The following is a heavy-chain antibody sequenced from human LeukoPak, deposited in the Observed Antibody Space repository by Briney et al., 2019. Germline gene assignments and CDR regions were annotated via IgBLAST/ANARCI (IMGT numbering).Heavy chain of an antibody. J-gene: IGHJ4*02. Sequence: GGSLRLSCAASGFTFSSYAMNWVRQAPGKGLEWVSYISSGYSTTYYADSVKGRFTISRDNAKNSLYLQMNSLRAEDTAVYYCARTALAYCGGDCSFEFDYWGQGTLVTVSS. CDR3: ARTALAYCGGDCSFEFDY. V-gene: IGHV3-48*04. CDR1: GFTFSSYA. D-gene: IGHD2-21*02. CDR2: ISSGYSTT.